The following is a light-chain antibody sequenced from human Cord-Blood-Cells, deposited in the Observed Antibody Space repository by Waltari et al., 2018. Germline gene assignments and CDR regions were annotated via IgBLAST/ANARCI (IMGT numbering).Light chain of an antibody. Sequence: QSVLTQPPSASGTPGQRVTISCSGSSSNIASNTVNWYQPLPGTAPKLLIYSNNQRPSGVPDRFSGSKSGTSASLAISGLQSEDEADYYCAAWDDSLNGVVFGGGTKLTVL. CDR2: SNN. V-gene: IGLV1-44*01. CDR3: AAWDDSLNGVV. CDR1: SSNIASNT. J-gene: IGLJ2*01.